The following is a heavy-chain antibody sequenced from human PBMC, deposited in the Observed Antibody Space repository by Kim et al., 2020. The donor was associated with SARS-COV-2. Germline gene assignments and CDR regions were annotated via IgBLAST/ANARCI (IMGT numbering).Heavy chain of an antibody. CDR2: IDHSGRA. J-gene: IGHJ5*02. Sequence: SETLSLTCAIYGQSFGAYSWSWLRQTPGKGLEWIGEIDHSGRATYSPSLKGRLTISRDTSKNQFSLELRSLTATDSSVYYCARVVFHRFDPWAQGTPVTVSS. D-gene: IGHD6-6*01. V-gene: IGHV4-34*01. CDR1: GQSFGAYS. CDR3: ARVVFHRFDP.